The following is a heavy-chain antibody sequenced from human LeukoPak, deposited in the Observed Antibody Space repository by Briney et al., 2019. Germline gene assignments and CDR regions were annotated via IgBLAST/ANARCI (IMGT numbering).Heavy chain of an antibody. Sequence: ISYDGSSQYYADSGKGRFTISRDRAKNTLYLQMNSLRVDDTAVYYCARDQSRREQPGHDAFDIWGHGTVVNVSS. J-gene: IGHJ3*02. V-gene: IGHV3-30*01. CDR3: ARDQSRREQPGHDAFDI. D-gene: IGHD1-26*01. CDR2: ISYDGSSQ.